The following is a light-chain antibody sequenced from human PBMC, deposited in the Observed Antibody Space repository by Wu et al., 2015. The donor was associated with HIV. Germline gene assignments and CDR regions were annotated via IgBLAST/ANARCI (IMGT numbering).Light chain of an antibody. CDR2: KAS. Sequence: DIQMTQSPSTLSASVGDRVTITCRASQSISSWLAWYQQKRGRAPKLLIYKASSLESGVPSRFSGSGSGTEFTLSINRLEPEDFAVYYCQQYGSSFTFGPGTKVDIK. CDR3: QQYGSSFT. CDR1: QSISSW. V-gene: IGKV1-5*03. J-gene: IGKJ3*01.